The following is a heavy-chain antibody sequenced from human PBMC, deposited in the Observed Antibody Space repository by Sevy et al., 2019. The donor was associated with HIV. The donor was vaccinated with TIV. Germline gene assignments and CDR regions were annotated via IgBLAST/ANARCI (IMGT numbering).Heavy chain of an antibody. CDR1: GFIFSSFE. Sequence: GGSLRLSCAASGFIFSSFEMNWVRQAPGKGLEWVSSISTSGSNRYYADSVKGRVTISVDNAKKSLYLQMNGLSAEDTAIYFCAKRGGQYDLGMDVWGQGTTVTVSS. J-gene: IGHJ6*02. CDR2: ISTSGSNR. D-gene: IGHD1-1*01. CDR3: AKRGGQYDLGMDV. V-gene: IGHV3-48*03.